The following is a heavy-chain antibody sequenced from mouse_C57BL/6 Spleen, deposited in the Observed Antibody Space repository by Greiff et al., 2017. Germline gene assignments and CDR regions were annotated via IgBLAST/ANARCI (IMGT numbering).Heavy chain of an antibody. CDR2: IDPSDSET. V-gene: IGHV1-52*01. CDR1: GYTFTSYW. CDR3: ARSYGYYVDY. D-gene: IGHD2-2*01. J-gene: IGHJ2*01. Sequence: QVQLQQPGAELVRPGSSVKLSCKASGYTFTSYWMHWVKQRPIQGLEWIGNIDPSDSETHYNQKFKDKATLTVDKSSSTAYMQLSILTSEDSAVYYCARSYGYYVDYWGQGTTLTVSS.